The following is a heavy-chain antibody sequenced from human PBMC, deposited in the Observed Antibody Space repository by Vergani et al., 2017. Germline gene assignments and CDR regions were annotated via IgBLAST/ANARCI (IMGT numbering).Heavy chain of an antibody. J-gene: IGHJ3*01. Sequence: QLQLQESGPGLVKPSETLSLSCRVSGDSISRSHYYWGFIRQPPGKGLEWIGSISSSGSPYSNPTLKSRRTFSVDTSKNLFSLRLKSVTATDTGMYYCARPVGPSAIADGYHVWGQGTMVTVS. V-gene: IGHV4-39*02. CDR1: GDSISRSHYY. CDR2: ISSSGSP. D-gene: IGHD3-10*01. CDR3: ARPVGPSAIADGYHV.